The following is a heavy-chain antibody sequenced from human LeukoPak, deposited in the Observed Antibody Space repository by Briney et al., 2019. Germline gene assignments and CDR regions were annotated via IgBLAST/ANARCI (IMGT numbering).Heavy chain of an antibody. Sequence: PGGSLRLSCAASGFTFSSYAMHWVRQAPGKGPEYVAAISSNGGSTYYADSAKGRFTISRDNPRNTLFLQMGSLRAEDTAVYYCASREQLVGDDYWGQGTLVTVSS. D-gene: IGHD6-6*01. CDR3: ASREQLVGDDY. CDR2: ISSNGGST. V-gene: IGHV3-64*02. J-gene: IGHJ4*02. CDR1: GFTFSSYA.